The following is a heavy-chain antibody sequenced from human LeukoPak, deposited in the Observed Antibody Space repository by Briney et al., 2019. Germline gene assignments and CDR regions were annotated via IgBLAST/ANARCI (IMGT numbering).Heavy chain of an antibody. CDR1: GFTFSSYG. CDR2: IRYDGSNK. CDR3: AKDVSGIAVAGLDY. Sequence: GGSLRLSCAASGFTFSSYGMHWVRQAPGRGLEWVAFIRYDGSNKYYADSVKGRFTISRDNSKKRLYLQMNSLRAEDTAVYYCAKDVSGIAVAGLDYWGQGTLVTVSS. D-gene: IGHD6-19*01. V-gene: IGHV3-30*02. J-gene: IGHJ4*02.